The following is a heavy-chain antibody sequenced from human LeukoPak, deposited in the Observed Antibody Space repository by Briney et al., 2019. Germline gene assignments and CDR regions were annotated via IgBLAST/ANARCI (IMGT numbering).Heavy chain of an antibody. D-gene: IGHD2-21*02. CDR1: GGTFSSYA. J-gene: IGHJ5*02. Sequence: SVKVSCKASGGTFSSYAISWVRQAPGQGLEWMGRIIPIFGTANYAQKFQGRVTITTDESTSTAYMELSSLRSEDTAVYYCARGKAYCGGDCNWFDPWGQGTLVTVSS. CDR2: IIPIFGTA. V-gene: IGHV1-69*05. CDR3: ARGKAYCGGDCNWFDP.